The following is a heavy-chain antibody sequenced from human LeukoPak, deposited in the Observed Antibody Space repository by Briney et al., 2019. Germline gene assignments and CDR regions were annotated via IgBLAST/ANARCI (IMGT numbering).Heavy chain of an antibody. J-gene: IGHJ3*02. CDR3: ARRRATYYYDSSGHRAFDI. Sequence: PSETLSLTCTVSGGSISSYYWSWIRQPPGKGLEWIGYIYYSGSTNYNPSLKSRVTISVDTSKSQFSLKLSSVTAADTAVYYCARRRATYYYDSSGHRAFDIWGQGTMVTVSS. CDR2: IYYSGST. D-gene: IGHD3-22*01. V-gene: IGHV4-59*01. CDR1: GGSISSYY.